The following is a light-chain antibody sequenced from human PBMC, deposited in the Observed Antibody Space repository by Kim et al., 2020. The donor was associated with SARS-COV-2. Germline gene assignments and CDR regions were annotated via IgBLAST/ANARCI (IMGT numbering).Light chain of an antibody. Sequence: PGEGVTRSCRASQSVSSDVAWYQHKLGQSPRLLFYGASARATGVAARFSGSGSGTEFTLTISSLQSEDFALYYCQQYKNWPWTFGQGTKVDIK. CDR3: QQYKNWPWT. CDR2: GAS. V-gene: IGKV3-15*01. CDR1: QSVSSD. J-gene: IGKJ1*01.